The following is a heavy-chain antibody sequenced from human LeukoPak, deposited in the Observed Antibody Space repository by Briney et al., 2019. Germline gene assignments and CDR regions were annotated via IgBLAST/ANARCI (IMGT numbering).Heavy chain of an antibody. D-gene: IGHD4-23*01. CDR2: ISYIGST. CDR3: AKDLSPMTTVAYFDY. Sequence: SETLSLTCTVSGGSISNYYWSWIRQPPGKGLEWIGYISYIGSTKYNPSLKSRVTISEDTSKKQFSLKLSSVTAADTAVYYCAKDLSPMTTVAYFDYWGQGTLVTVSS. V-gene: IGHV4-59*01. CDR1: GGSISNYY. J-gene: IGHJ4*02.